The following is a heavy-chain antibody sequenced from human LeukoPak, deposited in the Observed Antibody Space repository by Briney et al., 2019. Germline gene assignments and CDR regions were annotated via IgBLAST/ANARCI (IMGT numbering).Heavy chain of an antibody. CDR2: ISGSGGST. CDR1: GFTFSSYA. Sequence: PGGSLRLSCAASGFTFSSYAMSWVRQAPGKGLEWVSAISGSGGSTYYADSVKGRFTISRDNSKNTLYLQMNSLRAEDTAVYYCAKDPSGSYSYYYYGMDVWGQGTTVTVSS. D-gene: IGHD1-26*01. CDR3: AKDPSGSYSYYYYGMDV. J-gene: IGHJ6*02. V-gene: IGHV3-23*01.